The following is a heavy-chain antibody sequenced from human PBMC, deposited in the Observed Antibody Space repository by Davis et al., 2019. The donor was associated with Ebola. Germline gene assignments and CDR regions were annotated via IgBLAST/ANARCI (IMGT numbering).Heavy chain of an antibody. D-gene: IGHD3-22*01. J-gene: IGHJ4*02. CDR2: IYYSGST. CDR1: GGSISSSYYY. V-gene: IGHV4-39*01. CDR3: ATSKSHYYDSSDFASQFDY. Sequence: PSETLSLTCTVSGGSISSSYYYWGWIRQPPGKGLEWIGTIYYSGSTYYNPSLKSRVTISVDTSTNQLSLKLNSVTAADTAVYYCATSKSHYYDSSDFASQFDYWGQGTLVTVSS.